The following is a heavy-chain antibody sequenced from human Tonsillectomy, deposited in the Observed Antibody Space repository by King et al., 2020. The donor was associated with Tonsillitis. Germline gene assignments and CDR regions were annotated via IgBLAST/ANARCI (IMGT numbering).Heavy chain of an antibody. CDR2: IDPSDSYT. CDR3: ARELESSSWELSDRPFDY. CDR1: GYSFTSYW. J-gene: IGHJ4*02. V-gene: IGHV5-10-1*03. D-gene: IGHD6-13*01. Sequence: QLVQSGAEVKKPGESLRISCKGSGYSFTSYWISWVRQMPGKGLEWMGRIDPSDSYTNYSPSFQGHVTISADKSISTSYLQWSSLKASDIAMYYCARELESSSWELSDRPFDYWGQGTLVTVSS.